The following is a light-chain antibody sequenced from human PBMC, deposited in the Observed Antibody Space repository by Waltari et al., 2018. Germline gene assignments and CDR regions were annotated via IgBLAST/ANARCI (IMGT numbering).Light chain of an antibody. CDR1: SSNVGGYTL. Sequence: QSALTQPASVSGSPGQSITLSCTGTSSNVGGYTLVSCYQQHPGKAPHLIIYDVNKPPSGISHRFSGSKSGNTASLTISGLQADDESDYYCCSYAGDSTLIFGGGTKLTVL. J-gene: IGLJ2*01. V-gene: IGLV2-23*02. CDR3: CSYAGDSTLI. CDR2: DVN.